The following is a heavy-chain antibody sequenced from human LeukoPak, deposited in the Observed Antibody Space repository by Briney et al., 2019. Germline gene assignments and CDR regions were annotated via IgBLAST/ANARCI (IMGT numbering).Heavy chain of an antibody. J-gene: IGHJ4*02. D-gene: IGHD5-12*01. Sequence: SETLSLTCTVSGGSISSSSYYWGWIRQPPGKGLEWIGSIYYSGSTYYNPSLKSRVTISVDTSKNQFSLKLSSVTAADTAVYYCARSGSGYLRYYFDYWGQGTLVTVSS. CDR3: ARSGSGYLRYYFDY. CDR1: GGSISSSSYY. CDR2: IYYSGST. V-gene: IGHV4-39*07.